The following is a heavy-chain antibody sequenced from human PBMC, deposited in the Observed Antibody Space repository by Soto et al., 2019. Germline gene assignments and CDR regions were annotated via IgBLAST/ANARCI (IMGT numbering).Heavy chain of an antibody. V-gene: IGHV4-31*03. Sequence: SETLSLTCTFSCGSIISGGYYWSCIRQHPGKGLEWIGYIYYSGCTYYNPSLKSRVTISVDTSKNQFSLKLSSVTAADTAVYYCARDGQGGYCSGGSCYGYNWFDPWGQGTLVTVSS. D-gene: IGHD2-15*01. J-gene: IGHJ5*02. CDR3: ARDGQGGYCSGGSCYGYNWFDP. CDR1: CGSIISGGYY. CDR2: IYYSGCT.